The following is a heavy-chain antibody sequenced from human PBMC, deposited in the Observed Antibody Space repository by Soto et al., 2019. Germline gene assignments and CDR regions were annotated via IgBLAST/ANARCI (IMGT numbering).Heavy chain of an antibody. CDR1: GYTFTSYD. CDR2: MNPNSGNT. J-gene: IGHJ6*02. CDR3: ASGLSSYYDFWSGYVGGYYGMDD. Sequence: QVQLVQSGAEVKKPGASVKVSCKASGYTFTSYDINWVRQATGQGLAWMGWMNPNSGNTGYAQKFQGRVTMTRNTSISTAYMELGSLRSEDTAVYYCASGLSSYYDFWSGYVGGYYGMDDWGQGTTVTVSS. V-gene: IGHV1-8*01. D-gene: IGHD3-3*01.